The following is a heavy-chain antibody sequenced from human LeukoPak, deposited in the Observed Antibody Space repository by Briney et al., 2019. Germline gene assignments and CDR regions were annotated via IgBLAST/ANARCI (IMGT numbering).Heavy chain of an antibody. V-gene: IGHV1-69*04. CDR3: ARMAGRGAFDI. CDR1: GGTFSSYA. D-gene: IGHD2-15*01. Sequence: SVKVSCKASGGTFSSYAISWVRQAPGQGLEWMGRIIPILGIANYAQKFQGRVTITADKSTSTAYMELSSLRSEDTAVYYCARMAGRGAFDIWGQGTMVTVSS. J-gene: IGHJ3*02. CDR2: IIPILGIA.